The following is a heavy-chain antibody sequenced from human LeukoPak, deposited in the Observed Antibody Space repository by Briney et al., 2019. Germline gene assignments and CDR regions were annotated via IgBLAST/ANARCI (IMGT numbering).Heavy chain of an antibody. CDR3: ARIKYYYDSIGYPQRGSYFDY. CDR1: GYSFTSYW. D-gene: IGHD3-22*01. J-gene: IGHJ4*02. Sequence: GESLKISCKGSGYSFTSYWIGWVRQMPGKGLEWMGIIYPGDSDTRYSPSFQGQVTISADKSISTAYLQWSSLKASDTAMYYCARIKYYYDSIGYPQRGSYFDYWGQGPLVTVSS. CDR2: IYPGDSDT. V-gene: IGHV5-51*01.